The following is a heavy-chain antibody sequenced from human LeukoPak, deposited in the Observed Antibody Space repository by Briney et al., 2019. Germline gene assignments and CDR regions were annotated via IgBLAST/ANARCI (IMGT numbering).Heavy chain of an antibody. J-gene: IGHJ4*02. CDR3: ARGLYCSGGSCYFYFDY. CDR2: IYTSGST. Sequence: SETLSLTCTVSGGSISSGSYYWSWIRQPAGKGLEWIGRIYTSGSTNYNPSLKSRVTISVVTSKNQFSLKLSSVTAADTAVYYCARGLYCSGGSCYFYFDYWGQGTLVTVSS. CDR1: GGSISSGSYY. V-gene: IGHV4-61*02. D-gene: IGHD2-15*01.